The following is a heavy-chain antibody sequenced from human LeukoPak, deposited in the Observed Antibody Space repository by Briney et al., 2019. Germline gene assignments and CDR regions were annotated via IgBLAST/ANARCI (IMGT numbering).Heavy chain of an antibody. Sequence: ASVKVSCKASGYTFTSYAMNWVRQAPGQGLEWMGWINTNTGNPTYAQGFTGRFVFSLDTSVSTAYLQISSLKAEDTAVYYCARKGGWTLAYYYYYRDVWGKGPTVTVSS. CDR3: ARKGGWTLAYYYYYRDV. CDR2: INTNTGNP. D-gene: IGHD6-19*01. V-gene: IGHV7-4-1*02. J-gene: IGHJ6*03. CDR1: GYTFTSYA.